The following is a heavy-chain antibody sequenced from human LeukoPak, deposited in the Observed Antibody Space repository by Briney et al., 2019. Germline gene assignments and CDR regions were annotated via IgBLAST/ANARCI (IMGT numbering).Heavy chain of an antibody. V-gene: IGHV3-48*03. D-gene: IGHD6-19*01. Sequence: GGSLRLSCAASGFTFSSYEMNWVRQAPGKGLEWVSYISSSGSTIYYADSVKVRFTISIDNAKNSLYLQMNSLRAEDTAVYYCARSGSSGWYFDYWGQGTLVTVSS. CDR2: ISSSGSTI. J-gene: IGHJ4*02. CDR1: GFTFSSYE. CDR3: ARSGSSGWYFDY.